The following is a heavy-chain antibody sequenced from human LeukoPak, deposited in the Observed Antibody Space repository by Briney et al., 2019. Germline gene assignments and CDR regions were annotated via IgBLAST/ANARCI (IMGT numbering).Heavy chain of an antibody. Sequence: ASVKVSCKASGYTFTSYYMHWVRQAPGQGLEWMGIINPSGGSTSYAQKFQGRVTMTRDTSTSTVYMELSSLRSDDTAVYYCARVAAAGTWFHYYYYMDVWGKGTTVTVSS. D-gene: IGHD6-13*01. CDR2: INPSGGST. CDR1: GYTFTSYY. CDR3: ARVAAAGTWFHYYYYMDV. V-gene: IGHV1-46*01. J-gene: IGHJ6*03.